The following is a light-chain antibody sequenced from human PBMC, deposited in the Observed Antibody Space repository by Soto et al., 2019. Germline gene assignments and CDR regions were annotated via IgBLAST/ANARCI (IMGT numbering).Light chain of an antibody. CDR3: QQFGSLLPIT. CDR2: DAS. J-gene: IGKJ5*01. V-gene: IGKV1-33*01. Sequence: IQMTQSPSSLSASVGDRVTITCQASQDISKNLNWYQQKPGKAPKLLIYDASSLQTGVPSRFTGSGSAPHFTLNLCSLQPEDVATYSCQQFGSLLPITFGQGTRLEIK. CDR1: QDISKN.